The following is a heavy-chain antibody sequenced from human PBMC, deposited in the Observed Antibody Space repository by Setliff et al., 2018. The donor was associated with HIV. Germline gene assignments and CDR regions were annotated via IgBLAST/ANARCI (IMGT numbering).Heavy chain of an antibody. V-gene: IGHV1-2*02. CDR2: ITPDSGGT. CDR1: GYTFNDSF. Sequence: ASVKVSCKASGYTFNDSFIHWVRQAPGQGLEWMGWITPDSGGTNYAQKFQGRVTMTRDTSISTAYMELSSLRSDDTAMYYCARGRGSSAWFDPWGQGTLVTVSS. CDR3: ARGRGSSAWFDP. J-gene: IGHJ5*02. D-gene: IGHD3-10*01.